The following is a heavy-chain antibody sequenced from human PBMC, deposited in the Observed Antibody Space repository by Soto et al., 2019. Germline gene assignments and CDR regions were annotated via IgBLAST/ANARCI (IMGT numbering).Heavy chain of an antibody. CDR1: GYTFTGYF. J-gene: IGHJ5*02. Sequence: QVQLMQSGAEMKKPGASVKVSCKASGYTFTGYFMHWVRQAPGQGLEWMGWINTNSGATKYAHKFQGRVTMTRDTSIRTAYMELSGLTSDDTAVYFCARGGGTILAPLPWGQGTLVAVSS. D-gene: IGHD3-3*01. CDR2: INTNSGAT. CDR3: ARGGGTILAPLP. V-gene: IGHV1-2*02.